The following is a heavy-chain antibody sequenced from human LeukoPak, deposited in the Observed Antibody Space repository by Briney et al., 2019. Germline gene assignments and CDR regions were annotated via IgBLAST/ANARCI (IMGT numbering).Heavy chain of an antibody. Sequence: GRSLRLSCAASGFTFEDYGMHWVRQAPGKGLEWVSSINWNSGDTGYADSVKGRFSISRDNAKNSLYLQMNGLRDDDTALYYCAKDRRKQQLYYFGYWGQGTLVTVSS. CDR3: AKDRRKQQLYYFGY. V-gene: IGHV3-9*01. CDR1: GFTFEDYG. J-gene: IGHJ4*02. D-gene: IGHD6-13*01. CDR2: INWNSGDT.